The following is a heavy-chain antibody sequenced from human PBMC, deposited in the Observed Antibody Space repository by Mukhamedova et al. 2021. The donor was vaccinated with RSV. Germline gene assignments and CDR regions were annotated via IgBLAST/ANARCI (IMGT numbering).Heavy chain of an antibody. CDR3: AKDSMATLSYFDY. J-gene: IGHJ4*02. D-gene: IGHD5-24*01. Sequence: FTISRDNSKNTLYLQINSLRAKDSALYYCAKDSMATLSYFDYWGQGTLVTVSS. V-gene: IGHV3-23*01.